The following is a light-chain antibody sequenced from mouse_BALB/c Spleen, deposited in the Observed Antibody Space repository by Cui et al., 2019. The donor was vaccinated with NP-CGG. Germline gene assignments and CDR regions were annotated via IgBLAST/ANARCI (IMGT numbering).Light chain of an antibody. CDR1: TGAVTTTNY. CDR3: ALWYSNHWV. J-gene: IGLJ1*01. CDR2: GTN. V-gene: IGLV1*01. Sequence: QAVVTQESALTTLPGETVTLTCRSSTGAVTTTNYAHWVQEKPDHLFTGLIGGTNNRAPGVPARFSGSLIGDKAALTITGAQTEDEAIYFCALWYSNHWVFGGGTKLTVL.